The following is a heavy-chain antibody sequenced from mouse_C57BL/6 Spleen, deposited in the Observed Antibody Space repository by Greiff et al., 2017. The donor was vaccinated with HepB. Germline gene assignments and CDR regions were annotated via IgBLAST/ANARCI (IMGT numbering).Heavy chain of an antibody. D-gene: IGHD2-2*01. Sequence: VMLVESGPGLVQPSQSLSITCTVSGFSLTSYGVHWVRQSPGKGLEWLGVIWSGGSTDYNAAFISRLSISKDNSKSQVFFKMNSLQADDTAIYYCARNSGYDAWFAYWGQGTLVTVSA. CDR3: ARNSGYDAWFAY. CDR2: IWSGGST. V-gene: IGHV2-2*01. CDR1: GFSLTSYG. J-gene: IGHJ3*01.